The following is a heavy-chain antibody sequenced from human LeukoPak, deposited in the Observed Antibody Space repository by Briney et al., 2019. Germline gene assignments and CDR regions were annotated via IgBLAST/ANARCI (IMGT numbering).Heavy chain of an antibody. CDR3: AKDSPGVGLGAFDI. D-gene: IGHD1-26*01. Sequence: RGSLRLSCAASRLTFTSYATGWVRHAPGKGLGWGSASSGRGGSTSYADSVRGRFTISSDNPKNPLYQQMNSLRAADTAVYYCAKDSPGVGLGAFDIWGQGTMVTVSS. CDR1: RLTFTSYA. J-gene: IGHJ3*02. CDR2: SSGRGGST. V-gene: IGHV3-23*01.